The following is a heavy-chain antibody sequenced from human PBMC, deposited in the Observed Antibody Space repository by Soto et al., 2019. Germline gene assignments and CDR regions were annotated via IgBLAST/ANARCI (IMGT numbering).Heavy chain of an antibody. J-gene: IGHJ4*02. V-gene: IGHV3-23*01. D-gene: IGHD2-2*01. Sequence: GGSLRLSCAASGFTFSSYAMSWVRQAPGKGLEWVSAISGSGGSTYYADSVKGRFTLPRDNSKNTLYLQMNSLRAEDTAVYYCAKDDIVVVPAAPNYFDYWGQGTLVTVSS. CDR1: GFTFSSYA. CDR2: ISGSGGST. CDR3: AKDDIVVVPAAPNYFDY.